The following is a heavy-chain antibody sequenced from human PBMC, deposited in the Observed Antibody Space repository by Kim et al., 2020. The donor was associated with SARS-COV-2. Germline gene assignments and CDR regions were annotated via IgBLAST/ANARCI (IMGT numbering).Heavy chain of an antibody. V-gene: IGHV7-4-1*02. CDR3: ASSGWYGGAFDI. Sequence: TYAQGFTGRFVFSLDTSVSTAYLQISSLKAEDTAVYYCASSGWYGGAFDIWGQGTMVTVSS. D-gene: IGHD6-19*01. J-gene: IGHJ3*02.